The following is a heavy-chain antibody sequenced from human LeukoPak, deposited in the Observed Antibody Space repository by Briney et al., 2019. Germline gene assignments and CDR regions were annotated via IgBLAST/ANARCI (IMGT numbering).Heavy chain of an antibody. J-gene: IGHJ6*03. CDR2: IRSYSSYI. D-gene: IGHD1-26*01. V-gene: IGHV3-21*01. Sequence: GGSLRLSCTASGFTFDTYNFNWVRQAPGKGLEWVATIRSYSSYIHYADSVKGRFTISRDNAKNSLYLQMNSLRVEDTAVYYCARAYSERYGLGYYYMDVWGKGTTVTVSS. CDR3: ARAYSERYGLGYYYMDV. CDR1: GFTFDTYN.